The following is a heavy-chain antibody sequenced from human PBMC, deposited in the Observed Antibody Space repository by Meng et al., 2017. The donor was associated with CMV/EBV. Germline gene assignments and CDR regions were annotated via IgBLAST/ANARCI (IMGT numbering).Heavy chain of an antibody. CDR1: GFTFDDYT. J-gene: IGHJ4*02. Sequence: GESLKISCAASGFTFDDYTMHWVRQAPGKGLEWVSLISWDGGSTYYADSVKGRFTISRDNSKNSLYLQMSSLRTEDTALYYCAKDVGYCTNGVCYTDYFDYWGQGTLVTVSS. D-gene: IGHD2-8*01. V-gene: IGHV3-43*01. CDR2: ISWDGGST. CDR3: AKDVGYCTNGVCYTDYFDY.